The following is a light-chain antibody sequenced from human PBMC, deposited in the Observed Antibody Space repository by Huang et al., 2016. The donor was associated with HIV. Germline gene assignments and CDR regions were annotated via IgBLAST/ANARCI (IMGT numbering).Light chain of an antibody. Sequence: DIMMTPPPAALSVSLVEMATSHCTSTQSLLYSANSTNYLAWYKQRPGQPPNLLIYWASTRAAGVPDRFSGSGSGTDFTLTITSLQAEDVAIYYCQQYYSLPLTFGGGTKVEIK. J-gene: IGKJ4*01. CDR3: QQYYSLPLT. CDR1: QSLLYSANSTNY. V-gene: IGKV4-1*01. CDR2: WAS.